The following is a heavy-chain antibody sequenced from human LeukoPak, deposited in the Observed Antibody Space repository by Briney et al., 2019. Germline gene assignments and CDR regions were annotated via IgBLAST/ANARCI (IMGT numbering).Heavy chain of an antibody. CDR2: ISGSGHSA. V-gene: IGHV3-23*01. CDR3: AKDGPPRNTIYGVLLPPPEY. CDR1: GLTFSSYP. D-gene: IGHD3-3*01. J-gene: IGHJ4*02. Sequence: GGSLRLSCAASGLTFSSYPMSWVRQAPGKGLEWVSTISGSGHSAYYADSVKGRCTISRDNSKNTVYLQMNSLRAEDTAMYYCAKDGPPRNTIYGVLLPPPEYWGQGTLVTVSS.